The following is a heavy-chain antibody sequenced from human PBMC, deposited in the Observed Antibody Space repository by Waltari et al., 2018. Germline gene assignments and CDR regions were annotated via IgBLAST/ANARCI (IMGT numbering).Heavy chain of an antibody. D-gene: IGHD3-16*01. J-gene: IGHJ3*02. CDR1: GYTFTSYD. CDR2: MNPNSGNT. Sequence: QVQLVQSGAEVKKPGASVQVSCKASGYTFTSYDINWVRKATGHGLVWMGWMNPNSGNTGYAQKFQGRVTITRNTSISTAYMELSSLRSEDTAVYYCARDGGDGFTAGDAFDIWGQGTMVTVSS. CDR3: ARDGGDGFTAGDAFDI. V-gene: IGHV1-8*03.